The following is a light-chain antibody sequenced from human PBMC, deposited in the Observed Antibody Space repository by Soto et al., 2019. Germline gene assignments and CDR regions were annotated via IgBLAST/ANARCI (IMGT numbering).Light chain of an antibody. V-gene: IGKV1-39*01. CDR1: QSINIY. Sequence: DIQMTQSPSSLSASVGDSVTITCRASQSINIYLSWYQQKPGKAPKLLINVASTLQGGVPSRFSGSGSGTDFTLAISSLQPEDFATYYCLQDYNYPYTFGQGTKLEIK. CDR3: LQDYNYPYT. J-gene: IGKJ2*01. CDR2: VAS.